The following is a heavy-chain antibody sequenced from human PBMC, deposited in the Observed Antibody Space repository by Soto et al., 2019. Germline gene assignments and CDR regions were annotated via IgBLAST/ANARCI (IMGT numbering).Heavy chain of an antibody. J-gene: IGHJ5*02. V-gene: IGHV1-69*02. CDR1: GGTFSSYT. CDR2: IIPILGIA. D-gene: IGHD5-18*01. Sequence: QVQLVQSGAEVKKPGSSVKVSCKASGGTFSSYTISWVRQAPGQGLEWMGRIIPILGIANYAQKFQGRVTITADKPRSTAYMARSSLRSEDTAVYYCAGGGYSYGSVDPWGQGTLGTVSS. CDR3: AGGGYSYGSVDP.